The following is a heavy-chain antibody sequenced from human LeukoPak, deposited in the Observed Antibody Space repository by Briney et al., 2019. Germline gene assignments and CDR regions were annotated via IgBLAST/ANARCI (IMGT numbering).Heavy chain of an antibody. CDR3: ARDSTRSAAKGFGAYYYYGMDV. D-gene: IGHD2-2*01. V-gene: IGHV3-7*03. CDR1: GFTFSSYW. J-gene: IGHJ6*04. CDR2: IKQDGSEK. Sequence: PGGSLRLSCAASGFTFSSYWMSWVRQAPGKGLEWVANIKQDGSEKYYVDSVKGRFTISRDNAKNSLYLQMNSLRAEDTAVYCCARDSTRSAAKGFGAYYYYGMDVWGKGTTVTVSS.